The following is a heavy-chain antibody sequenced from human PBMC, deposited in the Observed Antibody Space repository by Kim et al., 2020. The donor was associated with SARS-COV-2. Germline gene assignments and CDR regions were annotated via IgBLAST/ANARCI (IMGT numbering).Heavy chain of an antibody. Sequence: ASVKVSCKASGYTFTGYYMHWVRQAPGQGLEWMGWINPNSGGTNYAQKFQGRVTMTRDTSISTAYMELSRLRSDDTAVYYCARDRVVPAANYYYGMDVWGQGTTVTVSS. V-gene: IGHV1-2*02. CDR2: INPNSGGT. CDR1: GYTFTGYY. D-gene: IGHD2-2*01. J-gene: IGHJ6*02. CDR3: ARDRVVPAANYYYGMDV.